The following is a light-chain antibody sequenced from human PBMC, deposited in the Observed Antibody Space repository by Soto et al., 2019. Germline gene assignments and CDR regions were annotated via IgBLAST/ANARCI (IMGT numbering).Light chain of an antibody. CDR2: EVN. CDR3: SSYAGSSNV. Sequence: QSALTQPPSASGSPGQSVAISCTGTSSDVGGYNYVSWYQQHPGKDPKLMIYEVNKRPSGVPDRFSVSKSGNTASLTVSGLQAEDEADYYCSSYAGSSNVFGTGTKVTVL. J-gene: IGLJ1*01. CDR1: SSDVGGYNY. V-gene: IGLV2-8*01.